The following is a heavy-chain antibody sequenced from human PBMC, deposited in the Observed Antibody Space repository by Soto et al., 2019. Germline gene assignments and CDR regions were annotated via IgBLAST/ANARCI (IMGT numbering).Heavy chain of an antibody. V-gene: IGHV1-18*01. Sequence: ASGNVSCKASGYTFTASGISWVRQAPGQGLEWMGWTSIYNGHTEYSPKFLGRVVMTTDTSADTAYLELKSLRPDDAALYNCARWDDYGASDQYHFDQWGQGTLVTVSS. CDR2: TSIYNGHT. J-gene: IGHJ4*02. CDR1: GYTFTASG. D-gene: IGHD4-17*01. CDR3: ARWDDYGASDQYHFDQ.